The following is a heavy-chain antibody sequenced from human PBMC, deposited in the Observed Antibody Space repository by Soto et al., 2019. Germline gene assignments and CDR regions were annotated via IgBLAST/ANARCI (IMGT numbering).Heavy chain of an antibody. CDR1: GFTFSSYW. Sequence: LRLSCAASGFTFSSYWMHWVRQAPGKGLVWVSRINSDGSRTGYADSVKGRFTISRDNAKNTVYLQMNSLSAEDTAVYYCARIGTGYYYMDVWGKGTTVTVSS. CDR3: ARIGTGYYYMDV. J-gene: IGHJ6*03. CDR2: INSDGSRT. D-gene: IGHD1-1*01. V-gene: IGHV3-74*01.